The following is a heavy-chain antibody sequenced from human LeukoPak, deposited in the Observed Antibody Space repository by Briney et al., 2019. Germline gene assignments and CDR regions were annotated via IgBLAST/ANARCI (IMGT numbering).Heavy chain of an antibody. D-gene: IGHD2-15*01. V-gene: IGHV1-24*01. CDR1: GYTLTELS. Sequence: VASVKVSCKVSGYTLTELSMHWVRQAPGKGLEWMGGFDPEDGETIYAQKFQGRVTITEDTSTDTAYMELSSLRSEDTAVYYCATPRWYLQDPFDYWGQGTLVTVSS. J-gene: IGHJ4*02. CDR3: ATPRWYLQDPFDY. CDR2: FDPEDGET.